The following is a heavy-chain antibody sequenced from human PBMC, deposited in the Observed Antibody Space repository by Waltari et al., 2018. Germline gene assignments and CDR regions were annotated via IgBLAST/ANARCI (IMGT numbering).Heavy chain of an antibody. CDR1: GFTFSSYG. D-gene: IGHD3-10*01. V-gene: IGHV3-30*02. J-gene: IGHJ6*03. Sequence: QVQLVESGGGVVQPGGSLRLSCAASGFTFSSYGMHWVRQAPGKGLEWVGFRRYNGSNKYYAESVKCRFTIARDNSKNALYLQRNSLRAEDTAVYYCAKDGVTMVQGGRPFDYMDVGGKGTTVTVSS. CDR2: RRYNGSNK. CDR3: AKDGVTMVQGGRPFDYMDV.